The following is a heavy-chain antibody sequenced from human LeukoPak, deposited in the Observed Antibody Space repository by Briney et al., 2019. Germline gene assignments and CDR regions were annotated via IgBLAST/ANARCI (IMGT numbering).Heavy chain of an antibody. D-gene: IGHD3-16*02. CDR2: IYNSGST. CDR3: ASDYTLRSYRFDY. CDR1: GGSISSYY. J-gene: IGHJ4*02. Sequence: SETLSLTCTVSGGSISSYYWSWIRQPPGKGLEWIGYIYNSGSTTYNPSLKSRVTISLDMSKNQFSLRLSSVTAADTAVYYCASDYTLRSYRFDYWGQGTLVTVSS. V-gene: IGHV4-59*01.